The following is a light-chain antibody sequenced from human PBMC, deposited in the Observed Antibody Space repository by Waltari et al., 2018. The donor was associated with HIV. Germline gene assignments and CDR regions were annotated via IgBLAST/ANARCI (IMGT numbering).Light chain of an antibody. CDR3: CSCAGTTDFFV. CDR1: SGISGKYNL. CDR2: EDT. J-gene: IGLJ1*01. Sequence: QSALTQQAPASGSLGQSTTISCNGTSGISGKYNLVSQYQQHPGKAPKLLIYEDTRRPSGIPSRFSASKSDNTASLTISGLQAEDEAAYFCCSCAGTTDFFVFGGGT. V-gene: IGLV2-23*01.